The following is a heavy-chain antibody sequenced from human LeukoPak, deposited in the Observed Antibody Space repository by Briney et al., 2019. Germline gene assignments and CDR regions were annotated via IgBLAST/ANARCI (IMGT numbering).Heavy chain of an antibody. CDR2: ISGSGGST. CDR1: GFTFSSYA. J-gene: IGHJ4*02. D-gene: IGHD6-13*01. Sequence: GGSLRLSCAASGFTFSSYAMSWVRQAPGKGLEWVSAISGSGGSTYYADSVKGRFTISRDNSKNTLYLQMNSLRPEDTAVYFCARRRIPDRAAAALAYWGQGTLVTVSS. CDR3: ARRRIPDRAAAALAY. V-gene: IGHV3-23*01.